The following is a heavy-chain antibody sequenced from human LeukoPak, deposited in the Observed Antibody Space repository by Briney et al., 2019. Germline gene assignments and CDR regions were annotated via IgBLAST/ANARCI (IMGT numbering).Heavy chain of an antibody. V-gene: IGHV4-59*01. CDR2: IYYSGST. J-gene: IGHJ4*02. D-gene: IGHD3-22*01. CDR3: AGSNTYNSGYYRFDY. Sequence: SETLSLTCTVSGGSISSYYWSWIRQPPGKGLEWIGYIYYSGSTNYNPSLKSRVTISVDTSKNQFSLKLSSVTAADTAVYYCAGSNTYNSGYYRFDYWGQGTLVTVSS. CDR1: GGSISSYY.